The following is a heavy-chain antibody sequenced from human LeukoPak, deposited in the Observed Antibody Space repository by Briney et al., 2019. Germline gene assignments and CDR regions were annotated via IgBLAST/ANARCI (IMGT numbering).Heavy chain of an antibody. CDR3: ASPGFVVVVAAQWAFDY. V-gene: IGHV3-23*01. J-gene: IGHJ4*02. CDR2: ISGSGGST. Sequence: PGGSLRLSCAASGFTFSSYAMSWVRQAPGKGLEWVSAISGSGGSTYYADSVKGRFTISRDNSKNTLYPQMNSLRAEDTAVYYCASPGFVVVVAAQWAFDYWGQGTLVTVSS. CDR1: GFTFSSYA. D-gene: IGHD2-15*01.